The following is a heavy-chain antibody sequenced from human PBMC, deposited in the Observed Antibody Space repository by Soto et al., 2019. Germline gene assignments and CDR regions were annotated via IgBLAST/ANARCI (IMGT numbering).Heavy chain of an antibody. CDR1: GGSVSSGSYY. CDR3: AREGHYYYGMDV. Sequence: ASETLSLTCTVSGGSVSSGSYYWSWIRQPPGKGLEWIGYIYYSGSTNYNPSLKSRVTISVDTSKNQFSLKLSSVTAADTAVYYCAREGHYYYGMDVWGQGTTGTVSS. J-gene: IGHJ6*02. CDR2: IYYSGST. V-gene: IGHV4-61*01.